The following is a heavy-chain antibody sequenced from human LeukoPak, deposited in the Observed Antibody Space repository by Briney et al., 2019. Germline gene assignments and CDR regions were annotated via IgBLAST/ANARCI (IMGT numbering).Heavy chain of an antibody. D-gene: IGHD1-26*01. J-gene: IGHJ3*02. CDR2: IYSGGST. V-gene: IGHV3-66*01. CDR1: GFTFSDYN. CDR3: ARDGSVGAKGAFDI. Sequence: PGGSLRLSCAASGFTFSDYNMNWVRQAPGKGLEWVSVIYSGGSTYYADSVKGRFTISRDNSKNTLYLQMNSLRAEDTAVYYCARDGSVGAKGAFDIWGQGTMVTVSS.